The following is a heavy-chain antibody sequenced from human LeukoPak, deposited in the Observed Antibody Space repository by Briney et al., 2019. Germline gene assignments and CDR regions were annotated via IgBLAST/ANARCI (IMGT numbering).Heavy chain of an antibody. J-gene: IGHJ4*02. V-gene: IGHV3-21*01. Sequence: GGSLRLSCAASGFTFSSYSMTWVRQAPGKGLEWVSSVSSSGSYIYYADSLKGRFTISRDNAKNSLYLQMNSLRAEDTAVYYCARDSPLRWCDYWGQGTLVTVSS. CDR1: GFTFSSYS. CDR3: ARDSPLRWCDY. CDR2: VSSSGSYI. D-gene: IGHD4-17*01.